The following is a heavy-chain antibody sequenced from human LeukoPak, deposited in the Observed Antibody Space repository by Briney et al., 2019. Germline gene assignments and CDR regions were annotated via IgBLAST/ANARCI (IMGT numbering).Heavy chain of an antibody. Sequence: GASVKVSCKVSGYTLTELSLNWVRRAPGKGLEWMGTFNPKDDEIIYAQNFQGRVTMTDDTSTNTAYMELSSLRSDDTAFYYCATNMGLLCTDGVCPEAFDIWGQGALVTVSS. J-gene: IGHJ4*02. D-gene: IGHD2-8*01. V-gene: IGHV1-24*01. CDR3: ATNMGLLCTDGVCPEAFDI. CDR1: GYTLTELS. CDR2: FNPKDDEI.